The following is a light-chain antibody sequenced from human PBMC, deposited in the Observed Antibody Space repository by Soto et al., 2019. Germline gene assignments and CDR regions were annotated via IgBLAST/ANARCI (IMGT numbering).Light chain of an antibody. J-gene: IGKJ4*01. CDR1: QSISSY. CDR2: AAS. CDR3: QQSYSTPQLT. V-gene: IGKV1-39*01. Sequence: DIQMTQSPSSLSASVGDRVTITCRASQSISSYLNWYQQKPGKAPKLLIYAASSLQSGVPSRFSGSGSGTDFTLTISSLQPEDFATYYCQQSYSTPQLTFGGGTQVEIK.